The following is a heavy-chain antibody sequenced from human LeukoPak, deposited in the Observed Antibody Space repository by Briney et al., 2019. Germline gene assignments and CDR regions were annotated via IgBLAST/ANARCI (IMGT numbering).Heavy chain of an antibody. CDR1: GGSISSGSYY. D-gene: IGHD2-2*02. V-gene: IGHV4-61*02. CDR2: IYTSGST. J-gene: IGHJ4*02. Sequence: SKTLSLTCTVSGGSISSGSYYWSWIRQPAGKGLEWIGRIYTSGSTNYNPSLKSRITISVDTSKNQFSLKLSSVTAADTAVYYCARCSSTSCYMFDYWGQGTLVTVSS. CDR3: ARCSSTSCYMFDY.